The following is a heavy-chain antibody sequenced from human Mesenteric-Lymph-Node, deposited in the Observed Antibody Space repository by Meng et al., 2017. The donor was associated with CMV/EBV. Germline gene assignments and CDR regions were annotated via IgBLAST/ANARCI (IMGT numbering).Heavy chain of an antibody. CDR3: ARDSPWDIVVVPAAPHDAFDI. CDR2: IYYSGST. D-gene: IGHD2-2*01. V-gene: IGHV4-39*01. Sequence: GSLRLSCTVSGGSISSSSYYWGWIRQPPGKGLEWIGSIYYSGSTYYNPSLKSRVTISVDTSKNQFSLKLSSVTAADTAVYYCARDSPWDIVVVPAAPHDAFDIWGQGTMVTVSS. CDR1: GGSISSSSYY. J-gene: IGHJ3*02.